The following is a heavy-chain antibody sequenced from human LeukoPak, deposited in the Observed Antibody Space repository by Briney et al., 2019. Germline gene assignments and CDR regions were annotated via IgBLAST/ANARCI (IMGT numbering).Heavy chain of an antibody. CDR3: ARGRAAAGKLDY. CDR2: IYTSGST. D-gene: IGHD6-13*01. V-gene: IGHV4-4*07. CDR1: GGSISSYY. J-gene: IGHJ4*02. Sequence: SETLSLTCTVSGGSISSYYWSWIRQPAGKGLEWIGRIYTSGSTNYNPSLKSRVTMSVDTSKNQFSLKLSSVTAADTAVYDCARGRAAAGKLDYWGQGTLVTVSS.